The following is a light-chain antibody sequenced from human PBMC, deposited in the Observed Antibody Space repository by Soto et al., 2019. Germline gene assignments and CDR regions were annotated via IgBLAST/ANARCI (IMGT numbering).Light chain of an antibody. CDR1: QTVGSY. Sequence: DIVLTQSPATLSLSPGERATLSCRASQTVGSYLAWYQQKPGQAPRLLIYDTSNRATAIPARFSGSGSGTDFTLTISSLEPEDFAVYYCQQRSNWPPTFGQGTRLEIK. CDR2: DTS. V-gene: IGKV3-11*01. J-gene: IGKJ5*01. CDR3: QQRSNWPPT.